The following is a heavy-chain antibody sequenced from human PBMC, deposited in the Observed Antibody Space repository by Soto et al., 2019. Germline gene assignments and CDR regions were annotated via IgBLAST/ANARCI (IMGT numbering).Heavy chain of an antibody. CDR3: TTGEERNPNRFGKFAY. CDR2: ISGRGGAT. CDR1: GFTFSSYA. D-gene: IGHD3-10*01. Sequence: EVQVLESGGDLVQPGGSLRLSCAASGFTFSSYAMAWVRQARGKGLEWVSAISGRGGATYYADSVKGRFTISRDNSQDTLDLQMKSLRDEDTAVYFCTTGEERNPNRFGKFAYWGQGTLVTVSS. J-gene: IGHJ4*02. V-gene: IGHV3-23*01.